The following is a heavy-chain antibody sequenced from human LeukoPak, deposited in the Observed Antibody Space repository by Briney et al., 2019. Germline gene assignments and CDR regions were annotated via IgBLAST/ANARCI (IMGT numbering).Heavy chain of an antibody. V-gene: IGHV3-66*01. Sequence: PGGSLRLSCAASGFTVSSNYMSWVRQAPGKGLEWVSVIYSGGSTYYADSVKGRFTISRDNSKNTLYLQMNSLRAEDTAVYYCARENCSGGSCLRYYYYGMDVWGQGTTVTVSS. CDR2: IYSGGST. D-gene: IGHD2-15*01. CDR1: GFTVSSNY. J-gene: IGHJ6*02. CDR3: ARENCSGGSCLRYYYYGMDV.